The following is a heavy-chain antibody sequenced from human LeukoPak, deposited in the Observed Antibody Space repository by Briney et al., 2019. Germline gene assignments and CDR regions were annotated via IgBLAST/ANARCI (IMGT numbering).Heavy chain of an antibody. V-gene: IGHV3-23*01. D-gene: IGHD1-26*01. Sequence: PGGSLRLSCAASGFTFSSYAMSWVRQAPGKGLEWVSAISGSGGSTYYADSVKGRFTISRDNSKNTLYLQMNSLRAEDTAVYYCAGDTLHSRGSYGYWGQGTLVTVSS. CDR1: GFTFSSYA. CDR3: AGDTLHSRGSYGY. CDR2: ISGSGGST. J-gene: IGHJ4*02.